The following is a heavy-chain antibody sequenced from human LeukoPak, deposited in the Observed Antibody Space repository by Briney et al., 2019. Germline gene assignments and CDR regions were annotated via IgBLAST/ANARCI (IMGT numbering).Heavy chain of an antibody. J-gene: IGHJ4*02. CDR3: ARDRYDSSGYYEI. CDR2: IYYSGST. CDR1: GGSISSYY. D-gene: IGHD3-22*01. V-gene: IGHV4-59*12. Sequence: SETLSLTCTVSGGSISSYYWSWIRQPPGKGLEWIGYIYYSGSTNYNPSLKSRVTISVDTSKNQFSLKLSSVTAADTAVYYCARDRYDSSGYYEIWGQGTLVTVSS.